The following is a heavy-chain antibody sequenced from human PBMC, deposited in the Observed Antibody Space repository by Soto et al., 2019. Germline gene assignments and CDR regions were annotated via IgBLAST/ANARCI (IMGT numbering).Heavy chain of an antibody. D-gene: IGHD6-19*01. Sequence: QVQLVQSGAEVKKPGASVKVSCEASGYTFSSYDISWVRQATGQGLEWMGWVNPNSNETDYAQKFQGRVTMTGNTSIRSAYMELSSLSSDDPAVYYCLSSGRRSGIDYWGQRTLVTVSS. CDR2: VNPNSNET. CDR1: GYTFSSYD. V-gene: IGHV1-8*02. J-gene: IGHJ4*02. CDR3: LSSGRRSGIDY.